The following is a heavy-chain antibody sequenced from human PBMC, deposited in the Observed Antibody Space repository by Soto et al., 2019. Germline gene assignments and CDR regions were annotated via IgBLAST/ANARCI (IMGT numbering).Heavy chain of an antibody. Sequence: PGGSLRLSCAASGFTFSSYGMHWVRQAPGKGLEWVAVIWYDGSNKYYADSVKGRFTISRDNSKNTLYLQMNSLRAEDTAVYYCAREEIVVVPAAIYYYGMDVWGQGTTVTVYS. D-gene: IGHD2-2*01. CDR2: IWYDGSNK. CDR3: AREEIVVVPAAIYYYGMDV. CDR1: GFTFSSYG. V-gene: IGHV3-33*01. J-gene: IGHJ6*02.